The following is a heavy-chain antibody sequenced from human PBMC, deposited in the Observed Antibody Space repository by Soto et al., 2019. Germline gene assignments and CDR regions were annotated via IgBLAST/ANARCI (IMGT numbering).Heavy chain of an antibody. D-gene: IGHD2-15*01. CDR2: MNPNSGNT. J-gene: IGHJ3*02. CDR1: GYTFTSYD. Sequence: ASVKVSCKASGYTFTSYDINWVRQATGQGLEWMGWMNPNSGNTGYAQKFQGRVTMTRNTSISTAYMELSSLRSEDTAVYYCARVLGDMVVVAVDAFDIWGQGTMVTVS. V-gene: IGHV1-8*01. CDR3: ARVLGDMVVVAVDAFDI.